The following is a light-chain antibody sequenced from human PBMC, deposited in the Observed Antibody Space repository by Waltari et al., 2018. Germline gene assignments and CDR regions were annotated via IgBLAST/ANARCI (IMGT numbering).Light chain of an antibody. CDR3: SSYGGSNNLV. CDR2: EVS. Sequence: QSALTQPPSASGSPGQSVTISCTGTSSAVGGYNYVSRYHQHPGKARKVMIYEVSKRPSGVPDRLSGSKSGNTASLTVSGVQAEDEADYYCSSYGGSNNLVFGGGTKLTVL. J-gene: IGLJ3*02. V-gene: IGLV2-8*01. CDR1: SSAVGGYNY.